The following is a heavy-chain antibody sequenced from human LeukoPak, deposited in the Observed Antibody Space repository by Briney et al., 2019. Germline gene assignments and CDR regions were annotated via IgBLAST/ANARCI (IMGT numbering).Heavy chain of an antibody. CDR3: ASPRSGYRYTFDY. CDR2: ISTSGST. J-gene: IGHJ4*02. D-gene: IGHD3-22*01. CDR1: AASISNYY. V-gene: IGHV4-4*09. Sequence: SETLSLTCAVSAASISNYYWSWIRQAPGKGLEWIGYISTSGSTNSNPSLKSRVSISLDTSKNRFSLNLNFVTAADTAVYYCASPRSGYRYTFDYWGQGALVTVSS.